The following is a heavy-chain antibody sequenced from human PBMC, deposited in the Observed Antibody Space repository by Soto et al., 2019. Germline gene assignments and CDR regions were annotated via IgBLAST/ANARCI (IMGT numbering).Heavy chain of an antibody. D-gene: IGHD3-3*01. CDR3: ARWGLRFLEWLPRGYYYMDV. Sequence: ASVKVSCKASGYTFTSYGISWVRQAPGQGLEWMGWISAYNGSTNYAQKLQGRVTMTTDTSTSTAYMELRSLRSDDTAVYYCARWGLRFLEWLPRGYYYMDVWGKGTTVTVSS. J-gene: IGHJ6*03. V-gene: IGHV1-18*01. CDR1: GYTFTSYG. CDR2: ISAYNGST.